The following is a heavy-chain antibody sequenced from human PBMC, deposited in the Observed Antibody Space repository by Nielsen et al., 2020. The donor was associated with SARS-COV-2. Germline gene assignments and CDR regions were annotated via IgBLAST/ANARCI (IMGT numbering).Heavy chain of an antibody. J-gene: IGHJ4*02. D-gene: IGHD6-19*01. CDR2: IYPRDSDT. V-gene: IGHV5-51*01. CDR3: ARSRFTSGWYFDP. Sequence: GESLRLSCEVSGYIFTDYWIAWVRQMPGKGLEWMGIIYPRDSDTRYSPSFEGQVTISVDTSISTAYLQWSSLKASDTAIYYCARSRFTSGWYFDPWGQGTLVTVSS. CDR1: GYIFTDYW.